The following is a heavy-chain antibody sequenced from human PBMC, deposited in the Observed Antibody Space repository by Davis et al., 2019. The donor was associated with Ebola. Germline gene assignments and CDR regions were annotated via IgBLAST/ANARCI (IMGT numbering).Heavy chain of an antibody. CDR3: ARGGLVPAALYL. CDR1: GASMTSYY. D-gene: IGHD2-2*01. Sequence: PGGSLRLSCTVSGASMTSYYWSWIRQPPGKGLEWIGYIAYTGNTIYNPSLESRATISGDTSKKQFSLRLNSVTAADTAVYYCARGGLVPAALYLWGRGTMVTVSS. J-gene: IGHJ3*01. V-gene: IGHV4-59*01. CDR2: IAYTGNT.